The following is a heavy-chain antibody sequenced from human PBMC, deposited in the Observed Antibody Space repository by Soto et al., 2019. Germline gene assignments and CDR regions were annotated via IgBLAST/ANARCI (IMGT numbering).Heavy chain of an antibody. CDR2: IIPIFGTA. D-gene: IGHD3-16*01. V-gene: IGHV1-69*06. CDR3: ARERRLGPRGSYYYGMDV. J-gene: IGHJ6*02. Sequence: WASVKVSCKASGGTFSSYAISWVRQAPGQGLEWMGGIIPIFGTANYAQKFQGRVTITADKSTSTAYMELSSLRSEDTAVYYCARERRLGPRGSYYYGMDVWGQGTTVTVSS. CDR1: GGTFSSYA.